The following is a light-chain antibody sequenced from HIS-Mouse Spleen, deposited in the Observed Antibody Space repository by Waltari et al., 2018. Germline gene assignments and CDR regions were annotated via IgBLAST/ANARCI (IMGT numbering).Light chain of an antibody. V-gene: IGLV2-23*01. J-gene: IGLJ2*01. CDR2: EGS. CDR3: CSYAGSSTFVV. Sequence: QSALTQPASVSGSPGQSITISCTGTSSDVGSYNLGSWYHQHPGKAPNLMIYEGSKRPSGVSNRFSGSKSGNTASLTISGLQAEDEADYYCCSYAGSSTFVVFGGGTKLTVL. CDR1: SSDVGSYNL.